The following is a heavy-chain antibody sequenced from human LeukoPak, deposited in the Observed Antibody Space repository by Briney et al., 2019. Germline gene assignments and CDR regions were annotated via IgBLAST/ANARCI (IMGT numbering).Heavy chain of an antibody. V-gene: IGHV4-39*01. D-gene: IGHD3-16*01. CDR1: GGPISSSTYY. CDR3: ARQLGAVHAFDI. CDR2: IYYSGNT. Sequence: SETLSLTCTVSGGPISSSTYYWDWTRQPAGKGLEWIGTIYYSGNTYYNPSLKSRVTISVDTSKNQLSLKLSSVTAADTAVYYCARQLGAVHAFDIWGQGTMVTVSS. J-gene: IGHJ3*02.